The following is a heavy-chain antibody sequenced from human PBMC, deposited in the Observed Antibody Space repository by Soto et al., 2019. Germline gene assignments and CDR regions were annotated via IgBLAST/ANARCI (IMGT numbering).Heavy chain of an antibody. D-gene: IGHD3-10*01. Sequence: QVQLVQSGAELKEPGDSVRVSCEASGYTFTAYYIHWVRQAPGQGLEWMGWINPRFGDTSYAQDFQGRISMTRDTSISTVYVELSRLTSDDTAIYYCARNMDYYYGPGSGNGEGFLGQGTTVTVFS. CDR2: INPRFGDT. V-gene: IGHV1-2*02. J-gene: IGHJ6*02. CDR1: GYTFTAYY. CDR3: ARNMDYYYGPGSGNGEGF.